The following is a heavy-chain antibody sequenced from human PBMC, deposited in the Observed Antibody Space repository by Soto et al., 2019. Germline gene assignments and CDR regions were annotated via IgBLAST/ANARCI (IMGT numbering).Heavy chain of an antibody. CDR1: GGSFSGYF. CDR3: ARRSPAFCSASTCYGPFEF. J-gene: IGHJ4*02. CDR2: TNHRGTT. V-gene: IGHV4-34*01. D-gene: IGHD2-2*01. Sequence: QVHLQQWGAGLLKPSETLSLTCAVSGGSFSGYFWSWIRQSPGKGLEWIGETNHRGTTNYNPSLESRVTISPETSKNQFSLKLRSVTAADTAVYYCARRSPAFCSASTCYGPFEFWGQGTLATVSS.